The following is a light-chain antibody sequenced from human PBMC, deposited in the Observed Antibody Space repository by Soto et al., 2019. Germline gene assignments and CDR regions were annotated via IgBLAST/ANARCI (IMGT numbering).Light chain of an antibody. CDR3: SSYTSSSPMV. CDR2: DVS. J-gene: IGLJ2*01. V-gene: IGLV2-14*01. Sequence: QSVLTQPASVSGSPGQSITISCTGTSSDVGGYNYVSWYQQHPGKAAKLMIYDVSNRPSGVSKLFSGSKSGNTASLTISGLQAEDEADYYCSSYTSSSPMVFGGGTKLTVL. CDR1: SSDVGGYNY.